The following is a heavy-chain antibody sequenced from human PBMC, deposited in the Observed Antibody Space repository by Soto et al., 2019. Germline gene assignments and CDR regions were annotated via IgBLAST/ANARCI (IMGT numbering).Heavy chain of an antibody. Sequence: GASVKVSCKASGYTFTSYGISWVRQAPGQGLEWMGWISAHNGNTNYAQKLQGRVTMTTDTSTSTAYMELRSLRPDDTAVYYCARDQFTSTYYYGSGATNYYYYGMDVWGQGTTVTVS. CDR2: ISAHNGNT. CDR3: ARDQFTSTYYYGSGATNYYYYGMDV. CDR1: GYTFTSYG. D-gene: IGHD3-10*01. J-gene: IGHJ6*02. V-gene: IGHV1-18*01.